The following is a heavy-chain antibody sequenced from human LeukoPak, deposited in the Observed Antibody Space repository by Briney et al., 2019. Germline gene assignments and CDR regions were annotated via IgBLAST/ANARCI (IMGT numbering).Heavy chain of an antibody. V-gene: IGHV4-30-4*01. J-gene: IGHJ3*02. Sequence: SETLSLTCTVSGGSISSGDYYWSWIRQPPGKGLEWIGYIYYSGSTYYNPSLKSRVTISVDTSKNQFSLKLSSVTAADTAVYYCAILMTTVVRTDAFDIWGQGTMVTVSS. CDR1: GGSISSGDYY. CDR2: IYYSGST. CDR3: AILMTTVVRTDAFDI. D-gene: IGHD4-23*01.